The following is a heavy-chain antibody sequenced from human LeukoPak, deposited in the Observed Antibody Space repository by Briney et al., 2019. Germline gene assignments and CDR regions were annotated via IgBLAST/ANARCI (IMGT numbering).Heavy chain of an antibody. J-gene: IGHJ3*02. V-gene: IGHV3-23*01. CDR2: ISGSSGST. CDR1: GFTFSSYA. CDR3: ANQRIAYDAFDI. D-gene: IGHD2/OR15-2a*01. Sequence: GGSLRLSCAASGFTFSSYAVSWVRQAPGKGLEGVSSISGSSGSTYYAHPVQGRFQNSSDNSKNTLYLQMPSLRAQDTAVYYWANQRIAYDAFDIWGQGTMVTVSS.